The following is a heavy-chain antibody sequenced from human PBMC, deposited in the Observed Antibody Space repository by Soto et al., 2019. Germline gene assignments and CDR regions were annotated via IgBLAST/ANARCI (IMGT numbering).Heavy chain of an antibody. CDR2: SSRSGGST. V-gene: IGHV3-23*01. Sequence: EVQLLESGGGLVQAGGSLRLSCAASGFTFSSYAMSWVRQAPGKGLEWVSASSRSGGSTYYADSVKGRFTISRDNSKNTQYLQMNSLRAEDTAVYYCAKGQAPMYDILTGYYQTANYYFDYWGQGTLVTVSS. J-gene: IGHJ4*02. CDR3: AKGQAPMYDILTGYYQTANYYFDY. CDR1: GFTFSSYA. D-gene: IGHD3-9*01.